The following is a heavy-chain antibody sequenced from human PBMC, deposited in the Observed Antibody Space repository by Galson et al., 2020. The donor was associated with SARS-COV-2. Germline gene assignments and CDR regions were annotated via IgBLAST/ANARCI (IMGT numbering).Heavy chain of an antibody. CDR3: AAAGGHYYRMDV. D-gene: IGHD3-10*01. J-gene: IGHJ6*02. CDR2: IFYRGTS. Sequence: ETSETLSLTCTVSGASITSSYWSWIRQPPGKGLEWIGFIFYRGTSNYNPSLRSRVTISVDTSKNHFSLRLSSMTAADTAVYYCAAAGGHYYRMDVRGQGTTVTVSS. V-gene: IGHV4-59*08. CDR1: GASITSSY.